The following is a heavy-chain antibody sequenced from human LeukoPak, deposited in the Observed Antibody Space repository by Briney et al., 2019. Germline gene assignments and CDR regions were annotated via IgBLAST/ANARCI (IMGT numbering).Heavy chain of an antibody. Sequence: GGSLRLSCAAFGFTVSSNYMSWVRQAPGKGLEWVAVISCNGNNKYYADSVKGRFTISRDNSKNTLYLQMNSLRAEDTAVYYSAKDLPYYYDSNGYYSFFDYWGQGTLVTVSS. CDR1: GFTVSSNY. CDR3: AKDLPYYYDSNGYYSFFDY. V-gene: IGHV3-30*18. J-gene: IGHJ4*02. D-gene: IGHD3-22*01. CDR2: ISCNGNNK.